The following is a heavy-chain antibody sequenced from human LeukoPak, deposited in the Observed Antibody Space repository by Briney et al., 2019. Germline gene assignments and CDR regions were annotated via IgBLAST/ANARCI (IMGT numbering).Heavy chain of an antibody. CDR1: GYTFTSYG. J-gene: IGHJ6*03. CDR2: ISAYNGNT. D-gene: IGHD4-17*01. Sequence: ASVKVSCKASGYTFTSYGISWVRQAPGQGLEWMGWISAYNGNTNYAQKLQGRVTMTTDTSTGTAYMELRSLRSDDTAVYYCARVDYGDYVGYYYYYMDVWGKGTTVTVSS. CDR3: ARVDYGDYVGYYYYYMDV. V-gene: IGHV1-18*01.